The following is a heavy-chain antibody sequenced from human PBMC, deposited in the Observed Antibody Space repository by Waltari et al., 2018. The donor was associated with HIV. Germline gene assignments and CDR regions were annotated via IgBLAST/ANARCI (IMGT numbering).Heavy chain of an antibody. CDR1: GYTFTGYY. V-gene: IGHV1-2*06. CDR3: ARERDYSISFDY. J-gene: IGHJ4*02. CDR2: SNPNRGGT. Sequence: QVQLVQSGAEVKKPGASVKVSCKASGYTFTGYYMHWVRQAPGQGLEWMGRSNPNRGGTNSAQKFQGRGTMTRDTSISTAYMELSRLRSDDTAVYYCARERDYSISFDYWGQGTLVTVSS. D-gene: IGHD4-4*01.